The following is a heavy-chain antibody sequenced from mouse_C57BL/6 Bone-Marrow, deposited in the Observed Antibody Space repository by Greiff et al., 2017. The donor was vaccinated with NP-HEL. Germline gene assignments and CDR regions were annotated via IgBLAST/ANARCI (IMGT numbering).Heavy chain of an antibody. V-gene: IGHV7-3*01. Sequence: DVQLVESGGGLVQPGGSLSLSCAASGFTFTDYYMSWVRQPPGKALEWLGFIRNKANGYTTEYSASVKGRFTISRDNSQSILYLQMNALRAEDSATYYCARYIRYYGSRYYAMDYWGQGTSVTVSS. CDR2: IRNKANGYTT. CDR3: ARYIRYYGSRYYAMDY. D-gene: IGHD1-1*01. CDR1: GFTFTDYY. J-gene: IGHJ4*01.